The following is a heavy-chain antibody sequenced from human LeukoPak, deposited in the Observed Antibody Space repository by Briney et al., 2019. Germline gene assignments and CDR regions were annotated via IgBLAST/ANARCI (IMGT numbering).Heavy chain of an antibody. CDR1: GFTFSSYS. V-gene: IGHV3-21*01. CDR2: ISSSSSYI. D-gene: IGHD4-17*01. J-gene: IGHJ6*03. Sequence: PGGSLRLSCAASGFTFSSYSMNWVRQAPGKGLEWVSSISSSSSYIYYADSVKGRFTISRDNAKNSLYLQMNSLRAEDTAVYYCARDYYGDYHYYYYYYYMDVWGKGTTVTVSS. CDR3: ARDYYGDYHYYYYYYYMDV.